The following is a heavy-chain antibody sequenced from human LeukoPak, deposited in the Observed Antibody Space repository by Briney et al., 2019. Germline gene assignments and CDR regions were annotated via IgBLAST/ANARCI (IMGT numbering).Heavy chain of an antibody. Sequence: GGSLRLSCAASGFTFTNYGFYWVRQAPGKELEWVALIWYDGSKKYYADSVKGRFTISRDNSKNTLFLQMNSLRAEDTAVYYCARDISYGSLDYWGQGTLVTASS. V-gene: IGHV3-33*01. J-gene: IGHJ4*02. CDR3: ARDISYGSLDY. CDR1: GFTFTNYG. D-gene: IGHD6-13*01. CDR2: IWYDGSKK.